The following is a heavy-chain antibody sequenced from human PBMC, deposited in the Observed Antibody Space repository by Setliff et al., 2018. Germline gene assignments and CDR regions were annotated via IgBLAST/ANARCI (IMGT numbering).Heavy chain of an antibody. CDR3: ARSFSRREKFLLDY. Sequence: SSETLSLTCTVSGGSISSYYWSWIRQPAGKGLEWIGRIYTSGRTNYNPSLKSRVTISMDTSKNQFSLKVSSVTAADTAVYYCARSFSRREKFLLDYWGQGALVTVSS. CDR1: GGSISSYY. CDR2: IYTSGRT. V-gene: IGHV4-4*07. J-gene: IGHJ4*02.